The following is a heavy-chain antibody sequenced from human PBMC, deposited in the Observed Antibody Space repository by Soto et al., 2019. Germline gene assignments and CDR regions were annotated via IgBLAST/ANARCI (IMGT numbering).Heavy chain of an antibody. CDR1: GFTFTSSA. J-gene: IGHJ4*02. Sequence: ASVKVSCKASGFTFTSSAVQWVRQARGQRLEWIGWIVVGSGNTNYAQKFQERVTITRDMSTSTAYMELSSLRSEDTAVYYCAADLREGIQFDYWGQGTLVTVSS. V-gene: IGHV1-58*01. D-gene: IGHD5-18*01. CDR3: AADLREGIQFDY. CDR2: IVVGSGNT.